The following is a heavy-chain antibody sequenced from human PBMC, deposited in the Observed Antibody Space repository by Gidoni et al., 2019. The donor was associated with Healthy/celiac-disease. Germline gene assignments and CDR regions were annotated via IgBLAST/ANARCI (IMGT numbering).Heavy chain of an antibody. CDR1: GSAFSSYS. CDR2: ISSSSSTI. D-gene: IGHD3-10*01. CDR3: ARDAAWFGESEGFDY. V-gene: IGHV3-48*02. Sequence: EVQLVESGGGLVQPGGSLRLSCAASGSAFSSYSMNWVRQAPGKGLEWVSYISSSSSTIYYADSVKGRFTISRDNAKNSLYLQMNSLRDEDTAVYYCARDAAWFGESEGFDYWGQGTLVTVSS. J-gene: IGHJ4*02.